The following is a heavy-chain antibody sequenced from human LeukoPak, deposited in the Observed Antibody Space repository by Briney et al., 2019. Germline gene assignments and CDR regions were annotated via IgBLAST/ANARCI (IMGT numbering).Heavy chain of an antibody. Sequence: GSLRLSCSASGFTFTNYGMHWVRQAPGRGLEWVAVISYDGTYQSSADSVKGRFTISRDVSKNILYLQMNSLRAEDTALYYCTKTGSSWHYFDSWGQGTLVTVSS. CDR3: TKTGSSWHYFDS. J-gene: IGHJ4*02. CDR2: ISYDGTYQ. D-gene: IGHD6-13*01. CDR1: GFTFTNYG. V-gene: IGHV3-30*18.